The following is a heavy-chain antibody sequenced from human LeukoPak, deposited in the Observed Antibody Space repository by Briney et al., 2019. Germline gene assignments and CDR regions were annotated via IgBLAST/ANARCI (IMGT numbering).Heavy chain of an antibody. CDR3: AREGLAGGNDY. V-gene: IGHV4-30-2*01. D-gene: IGHD4-23*01. Sequence: PSQTLSLTCTVSGGSISSGGYYWSWIRQPPGKGPEWIGYIYHSGSTYYNPSLKSRVTMSVDTSKNQFSLKLSSVTAADTAVYYCAREGLAGGNDYWGQGTLVTVSS. CDR1: GGSISSGGYY. CDR2: IYHSGST. J-gene: IGHJ4*02.